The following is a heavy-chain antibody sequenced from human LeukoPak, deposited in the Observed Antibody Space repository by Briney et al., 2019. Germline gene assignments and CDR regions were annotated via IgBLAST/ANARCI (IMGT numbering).Heavy chain of an antibody. CDR1: GYTFTGYY. J-gene: IGHJ4*02. Sequence: GASVKVSCKASGYTFTGYYMHWVRQAPGQGLEWMGWINPNSGGTNYAQKFQGRVTMTRDTSISTAYMELSRLRSDDTAVYYCARANRGSSLAFDYWGQGTLVTVSS. D-gene: IGHD6-6*01. CDR2: INPNSGGT. CDR3: ARANRGSSLAFDY. V-gene: IGHV1-2*02.